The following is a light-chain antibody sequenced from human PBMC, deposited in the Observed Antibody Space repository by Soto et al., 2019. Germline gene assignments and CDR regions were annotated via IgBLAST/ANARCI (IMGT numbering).Light chain of an antibody. CDR3: QQYGSSRWT. CDR2: GAS. CDR1: QSVSSSY. V-gene: IGKV3-20*01. Sequence: EIVLTQSPGTLSLSPGERATLSCRASQSVSSSYLAWYQQKPGQAPRLLIYGASTRATGIPDRFSGSGSGTDFTLTIRTLEPEDFAVYYCQQYGSSRWTFGQGTKVEFK. J-gene: IGKJ1*01.